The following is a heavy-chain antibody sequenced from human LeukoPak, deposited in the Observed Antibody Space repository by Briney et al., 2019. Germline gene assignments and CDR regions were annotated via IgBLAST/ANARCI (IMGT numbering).Heavy chain of an antibody. V-gene: IGHV3-23*01. CDR1: GFTFSSYA. Sequence: PGGSLRLSCAASGFTFSSYAMSWVRQAPGKGLEWVSAISGSGGSTYYADSVKGRFTISRDNSKNTLYLQMNSLRAEDTAVYYCAKDIPPLRVYDSGSLFDYWGQGTLVTVSS. CDR3: AKDIPPLRVYDSGSLFDY. CDR2: ISGSGGST. J-gene: IGHJ4*02. D-gene: IGHD3-10*01.